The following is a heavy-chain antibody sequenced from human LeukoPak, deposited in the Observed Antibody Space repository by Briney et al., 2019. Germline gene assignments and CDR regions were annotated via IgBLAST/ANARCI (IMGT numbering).Heavy chain of an antibody. CDR3: AGVVYSSGWNNWFDP. CDR2: INHSGST. J-gene: IGHJ5*02. V-gene: IGHV4-34*01. D-gene: IGHD6-19*01. CDR1: GGSFSGYY. Sequence: PSETLSLTCAVYGGSFSGYYWSWIRQPPGKGLEWIGEINHSGSTNYNPSLKSRVTISVDTSKNQFSLKLSSVTAADTAVYYCAGVVYSSGWNNWFDPWGQGTLVTVSS.